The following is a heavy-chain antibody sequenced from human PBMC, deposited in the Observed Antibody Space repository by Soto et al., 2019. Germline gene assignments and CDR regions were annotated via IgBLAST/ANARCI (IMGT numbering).Heavy chain of an antibody. CDR2: IYYSGST. CDR3: AREGSYKNYYYYGMDV. V-gene: IGHV4-59*01. CDR1: GGSISSYY. D-gene: IGHD2-15*01. Sequence: QVQLQESGPGLVKPSETLSLTCTVSGGSISSYYWSWIRQPPGKGLEWIGYIYYSGSTNYNPSLKSRVTMSAATSKSQFSLKLSSVPAADTAVYYCAREGSYKNYYYYGMDVWGQGTTVTVSS. J-gene: IGHJ6*02.